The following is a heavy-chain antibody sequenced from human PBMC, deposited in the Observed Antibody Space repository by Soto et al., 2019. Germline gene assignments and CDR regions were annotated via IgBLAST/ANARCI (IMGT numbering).Heavy chain of an antibody. CDR3: ARGPLGYCSSTSCYAPYYYYYYGMDV. D-gene: IGHD2-2*01. CDR2: INSDGSST. J-gene: IGHJ6*02. CDR1: GFTFSSYW. Sequence: GGSLRLSCAASGFTFSSYWMHWVRQAPGKGLVWVSRINSDGSSTSYADSVKGRFTISRDNAKNTLYLQMNSLRAEDTAVYYCARGPLGYCSSTSCYAPYYYYYYGMDVWGQGTTVTVSS. V-gene: IGHV3-74*01.